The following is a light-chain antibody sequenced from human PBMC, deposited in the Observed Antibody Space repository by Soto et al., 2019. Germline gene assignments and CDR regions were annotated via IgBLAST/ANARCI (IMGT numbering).Light chain of an antibody. V-gene: IGKV3-15*01. J-gene: IGKJ4*01. CDR2: GAS. Sequence: EIVXXXSPAXXXVSPGERATXXXXASQXVXXNLAWYQQKPGQAPRLLIYGASTRATGIPARFSGSGSGTEFTLTISSLQSEDFAVYYCQQYNNWPLTFGGGTKVEIK. CDR3: QQYNNWPLT. CDR1: QXVXXN.